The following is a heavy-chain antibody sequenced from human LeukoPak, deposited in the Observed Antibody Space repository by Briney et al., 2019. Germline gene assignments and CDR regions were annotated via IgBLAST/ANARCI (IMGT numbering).Heavy chain of an antibody. Sequence: GGSLRLSCAASGFTFSNYAMSWVRQAPGKGLEWVSAISGGGGSTYYADSVKGRFTTSRDNSKNTLYLQMNSLRADDTAVYYCAKGPLPAAGTPPPFFNYWAEGPLAPVSS. V-gene: IGHV3-23*01. J-gene: IGHJ4*02. CDR2: ISGGGGST. D-gene: IGHD6-25*01. CDR3: AKGPLPAAGTPPPFFNY. CDR1: GFTFSNYA.